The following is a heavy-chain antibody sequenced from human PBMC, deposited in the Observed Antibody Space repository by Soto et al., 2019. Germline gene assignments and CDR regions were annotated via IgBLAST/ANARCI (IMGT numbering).Heavy chain of an antibody. Sequence: GGSLRLSCTASGFTFSTYAMSWVRQAPGKGLEWVSSISGSGGSTYYADSVEGRLTISRDNSKNTLYLQVNSLRAEDTAVYYCAKGRPSPRSYPWYMDVWGRGTTVTVSS. V-gene: IGHV3-23*01. CDR1: GFTFSTYA. CDR2: ISGSGGST. J-gene: IGHJ6*03. CDR3: AKGRPSPRSYPWYMDV.